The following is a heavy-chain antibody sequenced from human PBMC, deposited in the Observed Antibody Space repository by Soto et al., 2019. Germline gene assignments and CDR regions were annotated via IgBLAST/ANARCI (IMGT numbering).Heavy chain of an antibody. CDR2: INPNSGGT. CDR3: ARDSSGSYRPRVWFDP. CDR1: GYTFTGYY. Sequence: AASVKVSCKASGYTFTGYYMHWVRQAPGQGLEWMGWINPNSGGTNYAQKFQGRVTMTRDTSISTAYMELSRLRSDDTAVYYCARDSSGSYRPRVWFDPWGQGTLVTVSS. J-gene: IGHJ5*02. V-gene: IGHV1-2*02. D-gene: IGHD1-26*01.